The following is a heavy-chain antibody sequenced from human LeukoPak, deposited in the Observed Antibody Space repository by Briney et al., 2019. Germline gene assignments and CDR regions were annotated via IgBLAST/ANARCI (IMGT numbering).Heavy chain of an antibody. J-gene: IGHJ4*02. CDR2: IYSGGST. V-gene: IGHV3-53*01. Sequence: GGSLRLSCAASGFTVSSNYMSWVRQAPGKGLEWVSVIYSGGSTYYADSVKGRFTISRDNSKNTLYLQMNSLRAEDTAVYYCARDPPNDYGDYWLWGQGTLVTVSS. CDR1: GFTVSSNY. CDR3: ARDPPNDYGDYWL. D-gene: IGHD4-17*01.